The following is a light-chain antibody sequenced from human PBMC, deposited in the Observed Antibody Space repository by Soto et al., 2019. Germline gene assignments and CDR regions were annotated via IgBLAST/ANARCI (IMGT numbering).Light chain of an antibody. CDR1: TSDIGGYNF. V-gene: IGLV2-14*01. Sequence: QSALTQPASVSGSPGQSITISCTGTTSDIGGYNFVSWYQQHPGKAPKLMIYDVSNRPSGVSDRFSGSKSGSTASLTISGLQAEDEADYYCSSYSSTTSYVFGAGTSSPS. CDR3: SSYSSTTSYV. CDR2: DVS. J-gene: IGLJ1*01.